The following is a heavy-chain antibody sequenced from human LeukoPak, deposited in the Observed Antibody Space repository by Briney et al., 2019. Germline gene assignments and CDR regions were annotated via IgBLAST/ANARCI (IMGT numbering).Heavy chain of an antibody. Sequence: GGSLRLSCPASGFTFSSYAMHWVRQAPGKGLEWVAFIRYDGSNKYYSDSVKGRFTISRDNSKNTLYLQMNSLRAEDTAVYYCAKDGGGYYPSYYYYMDVWGKGTTVTISS. CDR1: GFTFSSYA. V-gene: IGHV3-30*02. CDR3: AKDGGGYYPSYYYYMDV. CDR2: IRYDGSNK. J-gene: IGHJ6*03. D-gene: IGHD3-22*01.